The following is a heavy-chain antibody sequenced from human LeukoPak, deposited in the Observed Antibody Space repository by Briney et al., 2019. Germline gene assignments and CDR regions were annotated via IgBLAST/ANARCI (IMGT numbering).Heavy chain of an antibody. D-gene: IGHD6-13*01. Sequence: ASVKVSCKASGYTFTSYAMNWVRQAPGQGLEWMGIINPSGGSTSYAQKFQGRVAMTRDTSTSTVYMELSSLRSEDTAVYYCARGGKGKQQPLDYWGQGTLVSVSS. J-gene: IGHJ4*02. V-gene: IGHV1-46*01. CDR3: ARGGKGKQQPLDY. CDR1: GYTFTSYA. CDR2: INPSGGST.